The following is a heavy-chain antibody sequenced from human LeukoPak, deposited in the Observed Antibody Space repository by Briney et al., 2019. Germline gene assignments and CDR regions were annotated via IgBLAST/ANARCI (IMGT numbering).Heavy chain of an antibody. CDR2: ISSDGSSK. CDR3: AKATAPYYYGMDV. CDR1: GFTFSTAV. D-gene: IGHD2-21*02. V-gene: IGHV3-30*18. Sequence: GGSLRLSCAASGFTFSTAVIHCVRQAPGKGLEWVAVISSDGSSKYYADSVKGRFTISRDNSKNTLYLQMNSLRAEDTAVYYCAKATAPYYYGMDVWGQGTTVTVSS. J-gene: IGHJ6*02.